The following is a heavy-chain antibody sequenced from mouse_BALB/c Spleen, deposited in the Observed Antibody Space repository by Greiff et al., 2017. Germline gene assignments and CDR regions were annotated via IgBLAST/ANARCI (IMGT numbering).Heavy chain of an antibody. V-gene: IGHV1-37*01. CDR1: GYSFTGYF. J-gene: IGHJ2*01. D-gene: IGHD2-4*01. CDR2: INPYNGYT. Sequence: EVQLLQSGPELVKPGASVKISCEASGYSFTGYFMTWVKQSHGKSLEWIGRINPYNGYTFYNQKFKGKATLTVDKSSSTANMELLSLTSEDSAVYYCGRYDYDGFDYWGQGTTLTVSS. CDR3: GRYDYDGFDY.